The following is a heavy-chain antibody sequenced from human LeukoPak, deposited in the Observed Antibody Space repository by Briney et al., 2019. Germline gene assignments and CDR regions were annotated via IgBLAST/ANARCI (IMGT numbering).Heavy chain of an antibody. D-gene: IGHD2-15*01. J-gene: IGHJ4*02. CDR2: IYYSGST. Sequence: PSETLSLTCTVSGGSISSGGYYWSWIRQHPGKGLEWIGYIYYSGSTYYNPSLKSRVTISVDTSKNQFSLKLSSVTAADTAVYYCARARCSGGSCYPIWIRPVTFFDYWGQGTLVTVSS. CDR3: ARARCSGGSCYPIWIRPVTFFDY. V-gene: IGHV4-31*03. CDR1: GGSISSGGYY.